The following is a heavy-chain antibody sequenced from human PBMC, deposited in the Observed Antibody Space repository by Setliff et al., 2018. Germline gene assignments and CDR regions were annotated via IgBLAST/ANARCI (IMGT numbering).Heavy chain of an antibody. CDR2: ISSIGIAI. J-gene: IGHJ3*01. CDR1: GFTFSSCS. D-gene: IGHD6-19*01. Sequence: PGESLKISCAASGFTFSSCSMSWVRQAPGKGLEWVSNISSIGIAIFYADSVRGRFTISRDNAKNSLYLQMDSLRPEDTAVYYCAVTSLAVAGTDAFDFWGQGSMVTVSS. CDR3: AVTSLAVAGTDAFDF. V-gene: IGHV3-48*04.